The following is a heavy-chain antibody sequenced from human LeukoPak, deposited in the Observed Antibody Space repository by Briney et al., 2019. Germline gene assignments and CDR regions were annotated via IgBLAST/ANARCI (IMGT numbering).Heavy chain of an antibody. J-gene: IGHJ6*02. CDR1: GFTFNNYG. V-gene: IGHV3-30*18. Sequence: PGGSLRLSCAASGFTFNNYGMHWVRQAPGKGLEWVAVISSVGTQKYYADSVKGRVTISRDDFKKTVYLQMNSLRGEDTAVYYCAKSLGGYNTGDYYYYGMDVWGQGTTVSVSS. CDR3: AKSLGGYNTGDYYYYGMDV. CDR2: ISSVGTQK. D-gene: IGHD5-24*01.